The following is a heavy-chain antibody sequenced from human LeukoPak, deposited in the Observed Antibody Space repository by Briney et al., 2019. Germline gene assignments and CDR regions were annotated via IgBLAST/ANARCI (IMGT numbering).Heavy chain of an antibody. Sequence: PSETLSLTCTVSGGSISSGSYYWSWIRQPAGKALEWIGRIYTSGSTNYNPSLKSRVTISVDTSKNQFSLKLSSVTAADTAVYYCAREAVAGIRRGADYWGQGTLVTVSS. CDR1: GGSISSGSYY. CDR3: AREAVAGIRRGADY. J-gene: IGHJ4*02. V-gene: IGHV4-61*02. CDR2: IYTSGST. D-gene: IGHD6-19*01.